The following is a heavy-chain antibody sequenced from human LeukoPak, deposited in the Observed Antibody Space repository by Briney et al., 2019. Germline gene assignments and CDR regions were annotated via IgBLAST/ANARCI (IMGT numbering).Heavy chain of an antibody. D-gene: IGHD3-22*01. CDR2: IYYSGST. CDR3: AGRRGHYYDSSGYYFRGAFDI. Sequence: PSETLSLTCTVSGGSISSYYWSWIRQPPGKGLEWIGYIYYSGSTNYNPSLKSRVTIPVDTSKNQFSLKLSSVTAADTAVYYCAGRRGHYYDSSGYYFRGAFDIWGQGTMVTVSS. J-gene: IGHJ3*02. V-gene: IGHV4-59*01. CDR1: GGSISSYY.